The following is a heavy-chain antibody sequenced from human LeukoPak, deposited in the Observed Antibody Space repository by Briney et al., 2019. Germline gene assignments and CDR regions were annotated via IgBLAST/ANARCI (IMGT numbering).Heavy chain of an antibody. J-gene: IGHJ4*02. CDR1: GFTFSSYG. Sequence: GGSLRLSCAASGFTFSSYGMHWVRQAPGKGLEWVAVISYDVSNKYYADSVKGRFTISRDNSKNTLYLQMNSLRAEDTAVYYCAKVAGSGSYYGEYYFDYWGQGTLVTVSS. V-gene: IGHV3-30*18. CDR3: AKVAGSGSYYGEYYFDY. D-gene: IGHD1-26*01. CDR2: ISYDVSNK.